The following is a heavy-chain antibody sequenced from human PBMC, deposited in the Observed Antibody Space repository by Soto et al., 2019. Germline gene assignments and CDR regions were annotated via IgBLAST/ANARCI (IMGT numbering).Heavy chain of an antibody. J-gene: IGHJ4*02. CDR3: AGGGTPIDY. D-gene: IGHD3-16*01. V-gene: IGHV1-18*01. Sequence: QVQLVQSGAEVKRPGASVKVSCKASGYTFTNFGISWVRQAPGQGLEWMGWISAYNGNTNYAQKFQGRVNTTTDTTAGTAYMELRSLRSDDTAVYYCAGGGTPIDYWGQGTLVTVSS. CDR1: GYTFTNFG. CDR2: ISAYNGNT.